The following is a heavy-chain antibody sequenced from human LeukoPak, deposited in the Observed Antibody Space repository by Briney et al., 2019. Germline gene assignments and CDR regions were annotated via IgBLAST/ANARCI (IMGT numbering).Heavy chain of an antibody. CDR3: ARDGKPSKYYFDY. J-gene: IGHJ4*02. CDR1: GFTFSSYS. D-gene: IGHD1-26*01. Sequence: GGSLRLSCAASGFTFSSYSMNWVRQAPGKGLEWVSSISSSSSHIYYADSVKGRFTISRDNAKNSLYLQMNSLRAEDTAVYYCARDGKPSKYYFDYWGQGTLVTVSS. CDR2: ISSSSSHI. V-gene: IGHV3-21*01.